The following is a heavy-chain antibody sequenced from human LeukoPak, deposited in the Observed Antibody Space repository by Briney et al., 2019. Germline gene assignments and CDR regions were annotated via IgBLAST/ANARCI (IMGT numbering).Heavy chain of an antibody. CDR3: TREHNSAISSDYDEGDY. V-gene: IGHV3-48*01. D-gene: IGHD5-12*01. Sequence: GGSLRLSCRAAYFTFSSYSMKVVRQAPGKGLEWVSYISSSSSTIYYADSVKGRFTISRDNAKNSLYLQMNSLRTEDTAVYYCTREHNSAISSDYDEGDYWGQGTLVTVSS. CDR2: ISSSSSTI. CDR1: YFTFSSYS. J-gene: IGHJ4*02.